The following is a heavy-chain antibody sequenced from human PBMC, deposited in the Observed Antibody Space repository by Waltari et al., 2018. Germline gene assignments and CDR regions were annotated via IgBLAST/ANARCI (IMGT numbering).Heavy chain of an antibody. CDR3: ASGGSFWYFDY. D-gene: IGHD2-15*01. CDR1: GFTFSSYG. Sequence: QVQLVESGGGVVQPGRSLRLSCAASGFTFSSYGMHWVRQAPGKGREWVAVISYDGSNTYYADSVKGRVTISRDNSKNTLYLQMNSLRAEDTAVYYCASGGSFWYFDYWGQGTLVTVSS. J-gene: IGHJ4*02. V-gene: IGHV3-30*03. CDR2: ISYDGSNT.